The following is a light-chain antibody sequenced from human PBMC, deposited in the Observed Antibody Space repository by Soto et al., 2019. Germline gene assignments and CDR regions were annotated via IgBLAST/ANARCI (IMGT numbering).Light chain of an antibody. Sequence: DIQMTQSPSSLSASVGYRVTITCHSSQDISNYLNWYQQKPGKAPKLLIYDASNLETGVPSRFSGSGSGTDFTFTISSLQPEDIATYYCQQSYSTPRTFGQGTKVDIK. V-gene: IGKV1-33*01. J-gene: IGKJ1*01. CDR2: DAS. CDR3: QQSYSTPRT. CDR1: QDISNY.